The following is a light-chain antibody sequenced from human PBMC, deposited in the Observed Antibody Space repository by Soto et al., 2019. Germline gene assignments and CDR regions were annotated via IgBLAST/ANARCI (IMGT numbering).Light chain of an antibody. CDR2: GSS. J-gene: IGKJ2*01. CDR1: QSVSNNY. CDR3: QQYGSSPPYT. Sequence: EVVLTQSPGTLSLSPGERATLSCRASQSVSNNYFAWYQQKPGQAPRLLIFGSSDRATGIPDRFSGSGSGTDVALTSSRLEPEDFAVYYCQQYGSSPPYTFGQGTKLEIK. V-gene: IGKV3-20*01.